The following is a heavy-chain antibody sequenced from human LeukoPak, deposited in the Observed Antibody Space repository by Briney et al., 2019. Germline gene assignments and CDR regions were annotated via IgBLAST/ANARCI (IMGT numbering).Heavy chain of an antibody. J-gene: IGHJ4*02. CDR2: IKQDGSEK. CDR1: GFTFNNYW. CDR3: AKDAPVLLVVPAAMDY. V-gene: IGHV3-7*03. D-gene: IGHD2-2*01. Sequence: GGSLRLSCAVSGFTFNNYWMNWVRQAPGKGLEWVANIKQDGSEKYYVDSVKGRFTISRDNSKNTLYLQMNSLRAEDTAVYYCAKDAPVLLVVPAAMDYWGQGTLVTVSS.